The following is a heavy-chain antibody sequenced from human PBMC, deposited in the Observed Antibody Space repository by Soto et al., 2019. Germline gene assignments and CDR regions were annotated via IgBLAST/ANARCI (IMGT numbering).Heavy chain of an antibody. CDR1: GFTFSSYG. Sequence: QVQLVESGGGVVQPGRSLRLSCAASGFTFSSYGMQWVRQAPGKGLEWVAVISYDGSNKYYADSVKGRFTISRDNSKNTLYLQMNSLRAEDTAVYYCAKPDSRGYSGYDYWGQGTLVTVSS. V-gene: IGHV3-30*18. J-gene: IGHJ4*02. CDR2: ISYDGSNK. CDR3: AKPDSRGYSGYDY. D-gene: IGHD5-12*01.